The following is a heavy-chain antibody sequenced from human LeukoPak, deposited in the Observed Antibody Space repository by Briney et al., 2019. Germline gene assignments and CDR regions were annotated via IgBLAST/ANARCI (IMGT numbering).Heavy chain of an antibody. V-gene: IGHV3-23*01. J-gene: IGHJ4*02. CDR1: GFTFSSYG. CDR2: ISGSGGST. CDR3: AEKKDSYSSSWRYDY. D-gene: IGHD6-13*01. Sequence: GGSLRLSCAASGFTFSSYGMSWVRQAPGKGLEGVSAISGSGGSTYYADSVKGRFTISRDNSKNTVFLQMNSLRAEDTAVYYCAEKKDSYSSSWRYDYWGQGTLVTVSS.